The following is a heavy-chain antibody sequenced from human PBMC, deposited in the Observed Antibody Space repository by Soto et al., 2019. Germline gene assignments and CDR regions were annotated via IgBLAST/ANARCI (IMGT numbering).Heavy chain of an antibody. CDR2: ITYEGSNK. D-gene: IGHD1-1*01. J-gene: IGHJ6*02. CDR1: GFIFANYG. CDR3: AKARGANNWANYYGLDV. V-gene: IGHV3-30*18. Sequence: GGSLRLSCAASGFIFANYGMHWVRQAPGKGLEWVALITYEGSNKYYADAVKGRFTISRDNAKNMVSLQMDSLRAEDTAVYYCAKARGANNWANYYGLDVWGQGTTVTVSS.